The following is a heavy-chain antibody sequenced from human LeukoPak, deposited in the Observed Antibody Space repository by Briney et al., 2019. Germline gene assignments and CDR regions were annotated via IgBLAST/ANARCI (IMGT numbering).Heavy chain of an antibody. CDR1: GFTFSSYS. CDR2: ISSSSSYI. CDR3: AKGGRDCSSTRCPDY. J-gene: IGHJ4*02. Sequence: PGGSLRLSCAASGFTFSSYSMNWVRQAPGKGLEWVSSISSSSSYIYYADSVKGRFTISRDNAKNSLYLQMNSLRAEDTAVYYCAKGGRDCSSTRCPDYWGQGTLVTVSS. D-gene: IGHD2-2*01. V-gene: IGHV3-21*01.